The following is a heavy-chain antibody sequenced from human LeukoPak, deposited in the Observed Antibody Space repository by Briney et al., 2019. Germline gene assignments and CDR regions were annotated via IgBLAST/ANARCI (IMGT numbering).Heavy chain of an antibody. V-gene: IGHV4-59*01. Sequence: PSETLSLTCTVSGGFISSYYWSWIRQPPGKGLEWIGYIYYSGSTNYNPSLKSRVTISVDTSKNQFSLKLSSVTAADTAVYYCARVSRQRSSGYHFDYWGQGTLVTVSS. CDR1: GGFISSYY. CDR3: ARVSRQRSSGYHFDY. CDR2: IYYSGST. J-gene: IGHJ4*02. D-gene: IGHD3-22*01.